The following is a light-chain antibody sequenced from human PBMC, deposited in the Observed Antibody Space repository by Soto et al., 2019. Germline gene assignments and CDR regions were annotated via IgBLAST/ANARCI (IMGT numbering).Light chain of an antibody. CDR3: QKYNSAPRT. Sequence: DIQMTQSPSSLSASVGDRVTITCRASQGISNYLAWYQQKPGKVPKLLIYAASTLQSGVPSRFSGSGSGTAFTLPISRLQPEDVATYYCQKYNSAPRTFGQGTKVEIK. CDR1: QGISNY. V-gene: IGKV1-27*01. J-gene: IGKJ1*01. CDR2: AAS.